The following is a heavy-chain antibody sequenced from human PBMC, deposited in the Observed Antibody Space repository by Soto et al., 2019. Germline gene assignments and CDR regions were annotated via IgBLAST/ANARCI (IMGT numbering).Heavy chain of an antibody. CDR1: GFTFSNYP. V-gene: IGHV3-23*01. CDR2: ISAGGDTT. Sequence: PGGSLRLSCATSGFTFSNYPMNWVRQAPGKGLEWVSGISAGGDTTHYADSVKGRFTIFRDNSKNSVSLQMNSLRVEDTAVYYCARRVWGQGTLVTVSS. CDR3: ARRV. J-gene: IGHJ4*02.